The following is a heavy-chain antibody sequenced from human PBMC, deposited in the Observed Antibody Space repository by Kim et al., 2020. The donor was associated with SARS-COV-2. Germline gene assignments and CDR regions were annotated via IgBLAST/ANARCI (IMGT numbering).Heavy chain of an antibody. J-gene: IGHJ6*02. D-gene: IGHD5-12*01. V-gene: IGHV1-69*01. Sequence: QKFQGRVTITADESTSTAYMELSSLRSEDTAVYYCARDGSYSGYGKLMDVWGQGTTVTVSS. CDR3: ARDGSYSGYGKLMDV.